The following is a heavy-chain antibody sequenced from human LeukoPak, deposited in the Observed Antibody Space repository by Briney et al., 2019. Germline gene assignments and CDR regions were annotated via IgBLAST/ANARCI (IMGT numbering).Heavy chain of an antibody. Sequence: GGSLRLSCAASGFTFSSYSMNWGRQAPGKGLEWISYISSSSSSIYYADSVKGRFTISRDNAKKSLYLQMNSLRDEDTAVYYCTTGELGGKYWGQGTLVTVSS. CDR2: ISSSSSSI. D-gene: IGHD2/OR15-2a*01. V-gene: IGHV3-48*02. J-gene: IGHJ4*02. CDR3: TTGELGGKY. CDR1: GFTFSSYS.